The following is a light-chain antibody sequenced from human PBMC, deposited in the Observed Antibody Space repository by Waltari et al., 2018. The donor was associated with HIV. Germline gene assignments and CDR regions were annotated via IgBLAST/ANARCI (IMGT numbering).Light chain of an antibody. J-gene: IGLJ3*02. V-gene: IGLV10-54*01. CDR3: SAWDSSLSAWV. Sequence: QAGLTQPPSVSKGLRQTATLTCTGNSNNVGNHRAAWLQQHQGHPPKLLSYRNNNRPSGISERLSASRSGNTASLTITGLQPEDEADYYCSAWDSSLSAWVFGGGTKLTVL. CDR1: SNNVGNHR. CDR2: RNN.